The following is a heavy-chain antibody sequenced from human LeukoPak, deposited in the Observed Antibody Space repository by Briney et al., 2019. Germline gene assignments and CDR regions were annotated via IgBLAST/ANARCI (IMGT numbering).Heavy chain of an antibody. CDR3: ARVQYSSGLFDY. D-gene: IGHD6-19*01. J-gene: IGHJ4*02. CDR1: GYTFTGYY. Sequence: ASVKVSCKASGYTFTGYYMHWVRQAPGQGLEWMGWINPNSGGTNYAQKFQGRVTMTRDTSISTAYMELSRLRSDDTAVYYCARVQYSSGLFDYWGQGTLVTVSS. V-gene: IGHV1-2*02. CDR2: INPNSGGT.